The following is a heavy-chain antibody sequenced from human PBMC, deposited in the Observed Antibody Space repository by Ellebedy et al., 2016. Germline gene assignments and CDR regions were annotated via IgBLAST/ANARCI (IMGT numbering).Heavy chain of an antibody. V-gene: IGHV3-21*01. J-gene: IGHJ3*01. CDR1: GFSFRTYG. CDR2: ITCITTYK. Sequence: GESLKISCAASGFSFRTYGMSWVRQAPGKGLEWVSSITCITTYKYYADSAKGRFTISRDDARNSVYLELNSMTADDTATYFCASDRSGSDVADDAFDVWGPGTVVTVSS. D-gene: IGHD1-26*01. CDR3: ASDRSGSDVADDAFDV.